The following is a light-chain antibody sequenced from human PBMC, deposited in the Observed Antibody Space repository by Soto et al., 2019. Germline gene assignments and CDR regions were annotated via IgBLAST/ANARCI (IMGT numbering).Light chain of an antibody. CDR1: SSDVGGYDY. J-gene: IGLJ3*02. Sequence: QSALTQPPSASGSPGQSVAISCTGTSSDVGGYDYVSWYQQHPGRAPKLIIYEVSKRPSGVPDRFSGSKSGNTASLTVSGLQVEDEADYYCSSYAGSGVFGGGTQLTVL. V-gene: IGLV2-8*01. CDR3: SSYAGSGV. CDR2: EVS.